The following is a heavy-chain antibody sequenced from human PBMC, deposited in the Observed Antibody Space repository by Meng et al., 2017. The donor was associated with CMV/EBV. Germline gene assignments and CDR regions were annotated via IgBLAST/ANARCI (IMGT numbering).Heavy chain of an antibody. CDR2: ISSSSSYI. D-gene: IGHD2-15*01. CDR3: ARDGIVVVVAATSYYGMDV. CDR1: GFTFSSYS. V-gene: IGHV3-21*01. Sequence: GGSLRLSCAASGFTFSSYSMNWVRQAPGKGLEWVSSISSSSSYIYYADSVKGRFTISRDNAKNSLYLQMSSLRAEDTAVYYCARDGIVVVVAATSYYGMDVWGQGTTVTVSS. J-gene: IGHJ6*02.